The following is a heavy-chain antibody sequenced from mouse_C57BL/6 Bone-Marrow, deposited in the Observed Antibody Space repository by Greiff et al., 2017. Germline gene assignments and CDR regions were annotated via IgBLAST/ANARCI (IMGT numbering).Heavy chain of an antibody. CDR2: IDPANGNT. Sequence: EVQLQQSVAELVRPGASVKLSCTASGFNIKNTYMHWVKQRPEQGLEWIGRIDPANGNTKYAPKFPGKATITADTSSNTAYLQLSSLTSEDTAISYCARRAVVAYWYFDVWGTGTTVTVCS. CDR1: GFNIKNTY. V-gene: IGHV14-3*01. CDR3: ARRAVVAYWYFDV. D-gene: IGHD1-1*01. J-gene: IGHJ1*03.